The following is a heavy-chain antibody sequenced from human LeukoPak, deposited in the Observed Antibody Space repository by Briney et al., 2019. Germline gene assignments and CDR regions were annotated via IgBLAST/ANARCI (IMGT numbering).Heavy chain of an antibody. D-gene: IGHD2-15*01. V-gene: IGHV4-59*01. CDR1: GGSFSGYY. CDR2: IYYSGST. J-gene: IGHJ4*02. Sequence: SETLSLTCTVYGGSFSGYYWSWIRQPPGKGLEWIGYIYYSGSTNYNPSLKSRVTISVDTSKNQFSLKLSSVTAADTAVYYCARTGAAATRDYWGQGTLVTVSS. CDR3: ARTGAAATRDY.